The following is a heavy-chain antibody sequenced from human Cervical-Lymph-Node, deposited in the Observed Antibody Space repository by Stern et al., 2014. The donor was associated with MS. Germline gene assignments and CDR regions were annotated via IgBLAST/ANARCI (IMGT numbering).Heavy chain of an antibody. D-gene: IGHD3-22*01. CDR1: EFTFSDYY. CDR2: ISSSGDTI. V-gene: IGHV3-11*01. CDR3: ARDPMYYYDSSGT. Sequence: VQLVESGGGLVRPGGSLRLSCAASEFTFSDYYMYWFRPAPGKGLEWVSYISSSGDTIYYADSVKRRFTISRDNAKNSLYLQMNSLRAEDTAVYYCARDPMYYYDSSGTWGQGTLVTVSS. J-gene: IGHJ4*02.